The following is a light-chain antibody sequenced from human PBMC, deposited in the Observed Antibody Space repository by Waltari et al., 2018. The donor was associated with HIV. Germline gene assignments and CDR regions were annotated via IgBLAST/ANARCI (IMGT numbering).Light chain of an antibody. CDR2: WAS. J-gene: IGKJ3*01. Sequence: DIVMTQSPDSLALSLGERAAFTCKSSQRVFYRANNKNYLAWYQQKPGQPPKLLIYWASTRESGVPDRFSGSVSGTDFTLTISSLQAEDVAVYYCQQYYSTPFTFGPGTKVDIK. V-gene: IGKV4-1*01. CDR3: QQYYSTPFT. CDR1: QRVFYRANNKNY.